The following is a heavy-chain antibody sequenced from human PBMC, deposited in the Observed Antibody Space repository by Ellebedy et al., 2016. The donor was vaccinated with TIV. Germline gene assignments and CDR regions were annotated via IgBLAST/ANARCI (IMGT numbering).Heavy chain of an antibody. J-gene: IGHJ6*02. Sequence: ASVKVSXXASGYTFTGYYMHWVRQAPGQGLEWMGWINPNSGGTNYAQKFQGRVTMTRDTSISTAYMELSSLRSEDTAVYYCARGALYYDILTGATYYYYGMDVWGQGTTVTVSS. D-gene: IGHD3-9*01. CDR2: INPNSGGT. V-gene: IGHV1-2*02. CDR3: ARGALYYDILTGATYYYYGMDV. CDR1: GYTFTGYY.